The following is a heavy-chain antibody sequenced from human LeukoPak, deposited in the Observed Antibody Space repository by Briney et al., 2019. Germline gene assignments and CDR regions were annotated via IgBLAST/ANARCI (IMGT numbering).Heavy chain of an antibody. J-gene: IGHJ4*02. CDR1: GFTFSSYA. CDR2: ISYDGSNK. CDR3: AKDGARGKTGTTGSYFDY. D-gene: IGHD1-7*01. Sequence: GGSLRLSCAASGFTFSSYAMHWVRQAPGKGLEWVAVISYDGSNKYYADSVKGRFTISRDNSKNTLYLQMNSLRAEDTAVYYCAKDGARGKTGTTGSYFDYWGQGTLVTVSS. V-gene: IGHV3-30-3*01.